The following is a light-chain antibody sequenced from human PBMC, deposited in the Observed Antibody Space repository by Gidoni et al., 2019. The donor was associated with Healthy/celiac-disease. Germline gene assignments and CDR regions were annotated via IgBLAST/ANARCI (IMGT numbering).Light chain of an antibody. CDR2: DAS. Sequence: DIQMTQSPSSLSASVGDRVTITCQASQDISNYLNWYQQKPGKAPKLLIYDASNLETGVPSRLSGSGSGTDFTFTISSLHPEDIATYYCQQYDNLLFTFGPGTKVDIK. CDR1: QDISNY. CDR3: QQYDNLLFT. J-gene: IGKJ3*01. V-gene: IGKV1-33*01.